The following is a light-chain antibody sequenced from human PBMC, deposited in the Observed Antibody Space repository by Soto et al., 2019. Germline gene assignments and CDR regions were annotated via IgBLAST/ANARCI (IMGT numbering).Light chain of an antibody. CDR3: MHGTQWPWT. CDR2: KVS. Sequence: DVVVTQSPLSLPVTLGQPASISCKSRQSLVYSDGDTYLSWFQQRPGQSPRRLIYKVSNRDSGVPDRFSGSGSGTNFTLKISRVEAEDVGVYYCMHGTQWPWTFGQGTKVEIQ. V-gene: IGKV2-30*01. J-gene: IGKJ1*01. CDR1: QSLVYSDGDTY.